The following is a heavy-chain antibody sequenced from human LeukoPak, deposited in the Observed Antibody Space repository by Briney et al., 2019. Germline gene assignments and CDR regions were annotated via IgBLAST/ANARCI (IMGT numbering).Heavy chain of an antibody. Sequence: ASVKVSCKASGGTFSSYAISWVRQAPGQGLEWMGGIIPIFGTANYAQKFQGRVTITADKSTSTAYMELSSLRSEDTAVYYCARVGLMEGFDYWGQGTLVTVSS. CDR3: ARVGLMEGFDY. CDR1: GGTFSSYA. D-gene: IGHD3-16*01. CDR2: IIPIFGTA. J-gene: IGHJ4*02. V-gene: IGHV1-69*06.